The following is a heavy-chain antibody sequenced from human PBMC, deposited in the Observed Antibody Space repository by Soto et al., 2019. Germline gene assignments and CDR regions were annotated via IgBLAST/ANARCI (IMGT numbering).Heavy chain of an antibody. D-gene: IGHD2-21*01. CDR1: GLTFKTYT. J-gene: IGHJ6*03. V-gene: IGHV3-48*01. Sequence: GGSLRLSCLASGLTFKTYTMNWVRQAPGGGLEWISYISAGSGTIYYANSVKGRFTISRDNAESSLYLQMDSLRVEDTAVYYCARGTYDYYYMDVWGKGTSVTVSS. CDR3: ARGTYDYYYMDV. CDR2: ISAGSGTI.